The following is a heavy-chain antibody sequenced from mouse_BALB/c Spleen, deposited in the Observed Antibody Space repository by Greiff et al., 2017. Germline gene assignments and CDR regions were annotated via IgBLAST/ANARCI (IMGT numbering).Heavy chain of an antibody. J-gene: IGHJ2*01. CDR2: IDPSDSYT. CDR1: GYTFTSYW. Sequence: QVQLQQPGAELVKPGASVKLSCKASGYTFTSYWMHWVKQRPGQGLEWIGEIDPSDSYTNYNQKFKGKATLTVDKSSSTAYMQLSSLTSEDSAVYYCARSTGYDYDEDYWGQGTTLTVSS. V-gene: IGHV1-69*02. CDR3: ARSTGYDYDEDY. D-gene: IGHD2-4*01.